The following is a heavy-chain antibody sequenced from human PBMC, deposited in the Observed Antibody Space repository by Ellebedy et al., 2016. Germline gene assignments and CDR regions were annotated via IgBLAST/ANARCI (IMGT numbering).Heavy chain of an antibody. CDR1: GFNFEEYT. J-gene: IGHJ4*02. CDR2: IRRKIYGGTT. V-gene: IGHV3-49*03. Sequence: GGSLRLXXTTSGFNFEEYTINWIRQAPGKGLEWVGFIRRKIYGGTTEYAASVKDRFVISRDDSKSTAYLQMNSLKTEDTAVYYCSRDNGLCSSTNCNFDYWGQGSLVTVSS. D-gene: IGHD2-2*01. CDR3: SRDNGLCSSTNCNFDY.